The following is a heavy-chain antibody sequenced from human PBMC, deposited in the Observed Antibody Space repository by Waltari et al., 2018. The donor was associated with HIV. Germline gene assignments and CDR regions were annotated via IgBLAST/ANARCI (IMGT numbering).Heavy chain of an antibody. CDR2: IKDDGSEK. Sequence: EVQLMESGGGLVQSGGPLRLPCAASGFTFTNHWMSWVRQTPGKGLEWGAYIKDDGSEKYYMGSVKGRFTISRDNAKNSMFLQMNSLRAEDTAVYYCARIGTFPHNYAIDFWGQGTTVTVSS. CDR1: GFTFTNHW. D-gene: IGHD1-26*01. V-gene: IGHV3-7*01. J-gene: IGHJ6*02. CDR3: ARIGTFPHNYAIDF.